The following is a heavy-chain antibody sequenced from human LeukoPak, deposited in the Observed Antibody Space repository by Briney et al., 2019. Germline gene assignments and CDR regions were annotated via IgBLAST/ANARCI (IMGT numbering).Heavy chain of an antibody. V-gene: IGHV1-18*01. CDR2: ISAYNGNT. D-gene: IGHD2-21*02. J-gene: IGHJ4*02. CDR1: AYTFTNYA. Sequence: ASVTVSCTASAYTFTNYAISWVRQAPGQGLEWMGWISAYNGNTNYAQKFPDRVTMTTDTSTTTAYMELRSLRPDDTAVYYCARGGPVVTAEYYFDYWGQGTLVTVSS. CDR3: ARGGPVVTAEYYFDY.